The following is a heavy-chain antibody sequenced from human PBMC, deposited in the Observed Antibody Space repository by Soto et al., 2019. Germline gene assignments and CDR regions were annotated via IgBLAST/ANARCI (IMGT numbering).Heavy chain of an antibody. Sequence: SETLSLTCTVSGGSISSSSYYWGWIRQPPGKGLEWIGSIYYSGSTYYNPSLKSRVTISVDTSKNQFSLKLSSVTAAETAVYYCARHGRIVALNYFDYWGQEPWSPSPQ. CDR1: GGSISSSSYY. J-gene: IGHJ4*01. V-gene: IGHV4-39*01. CDR3: ARHGRIVALNYFDY. CDR2: IYYSGST. D-gene: IGHD3-22*01.